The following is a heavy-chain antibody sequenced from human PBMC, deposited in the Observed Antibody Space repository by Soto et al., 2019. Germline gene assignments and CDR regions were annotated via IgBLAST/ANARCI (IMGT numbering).Heavy chain of an antibody. CDR3: AREGIAVALDYYYGMDV. CDR1: GFTFSSYA. Sequence: GGSLRLSCAASGFTFSSYAMSWVRQAPGKGLEWVSAISSSGSNIYYADSVKGRFTISRDNAKNSLYLQMNSLRAEDTAVYYCAREGIAVALDYYYGMDVWGQGTTVTVSS. D-gene: IGHD6-19*01. V-gene: IGHV3-21*01. CDR2: ISSSGSNI. J-gene: IGHJ6*02.